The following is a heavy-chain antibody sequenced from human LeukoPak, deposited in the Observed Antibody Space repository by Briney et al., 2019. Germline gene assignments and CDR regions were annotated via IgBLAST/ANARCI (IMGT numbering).Heavy chain of an antibody. D-gene: IGHD6-13*01. Sequence: GEPLKISCKASGYSFTNYWIGWVRPMPGKVLEWTGIIYPGDSDTRYSPSFQDQVTISADKSTSTAYLQWNSLKASDTAMYHCARLRSWQQLAFDDWGQGTLVTVPS. J-gene: IGHJ4*02. CDR2: IYPGDSDT. V-gene: IGHV5-51*01. CDR3: ARLRSWQQLAFDD. CDR1: GYSFTNYW.